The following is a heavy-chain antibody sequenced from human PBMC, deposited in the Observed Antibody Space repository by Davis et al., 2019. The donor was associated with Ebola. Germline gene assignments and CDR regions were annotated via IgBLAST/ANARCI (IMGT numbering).Heavy chain of an antibody. J-gene: IGHJ6*03. CDR3: ARDLRYDSSGYDYYFYMDV. Sequence: LRLSCTVSGGSISRGGSYWTWIRQHPGKGLEWIGYIYYSGNTYFKPSLKGRVTISLDTSKNQFSLNLYSVTAADTAVYYCARDLRYDSSGYDYYFYMDVWGKGTTVTVSS. D-gene: IGHD3-22*01. V-gene: IGHV4-31*03. CDR1: GGSISRGGSY. CDR2: IYYSGNT.